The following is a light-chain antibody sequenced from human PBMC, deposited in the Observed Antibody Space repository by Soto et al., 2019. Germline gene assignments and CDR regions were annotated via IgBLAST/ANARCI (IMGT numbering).Light chain of an antibody. CDR2: GAF. Sequence: EIVMTQSPATLSVSPGETATLSCRASQSVSYNLAWYQQKPGQGPRLLIYGAFTRATGIPARFSGSGSGTQFTLTISSLQSEEFSFYCCHQYRNWRSLIVGGGIKAEIK. V-gene: IGKV3-15*01. CDR3: HQYRNWRSLI. CDR1: QSVSYN. J-gene: IGKJ4*01.